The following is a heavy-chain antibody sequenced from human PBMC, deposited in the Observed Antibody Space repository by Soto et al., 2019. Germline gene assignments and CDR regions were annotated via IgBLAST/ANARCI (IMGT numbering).Heavy chain of an antibody. CDR2: IHYSGST. CDR1: GGSVNIGIYY. J-gene: IGHJ4*02. V-gene: IGHV4-61*01. CDR3: TRGGDPYKTGH. Sequence: SETLSLTCTVPGGSVNIGIYYWSWIRQPPGKGLEWIGFIHYSGSTNYNPSLKGRVTMSVDTSKNQFSLKLTSVNTADTAIYYCTRGGDPYKTGHWGQGTLVTVS. D-gene: IGHD2-21*01.